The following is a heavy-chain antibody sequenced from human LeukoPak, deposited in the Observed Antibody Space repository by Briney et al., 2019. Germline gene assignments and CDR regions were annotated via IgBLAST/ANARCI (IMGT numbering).Heavy chain of an antibody. J-gene: IGHJ4*02. CDR1: GFTFSSYW. CDR2: IKQDGSEK. D-gene: IGHD6-25*01. Sequence: GGSLRLSCAASGFTFSSYWMSWVRQAPGKGLEWVANIKQDGSEKYYVDSVKGRFTISRDNAKNSLYLQMNSLRAEDTAVYYCARDLSSGSYYFDYWGQGTLVTVS. CDR3: ARDLSSGSYYFDY. V-gene: IGHV3-7*01.